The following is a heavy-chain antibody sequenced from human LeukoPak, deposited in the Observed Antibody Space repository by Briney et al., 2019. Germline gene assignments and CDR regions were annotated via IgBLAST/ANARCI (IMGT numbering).Heavy chain of an antibody. CDR2: INPNSGGT. CDR1: GYTFTGYY. CDR3: ARAKQQLVLFWFDP. Sequence: ASVKVSSKASGYTFTGYYMHCVRQAPRQGLEWMGWINPNSGGTNYAQKFQGRVTMTRDTSISTAYMELSRLRSDDTAVYYCARAKQQLVLFWFDPWGQGTLVTVSS. V-gene: IGHV1-2*02. J-gene: IGHJ5*02. D-gene: IGHD6-13*01.